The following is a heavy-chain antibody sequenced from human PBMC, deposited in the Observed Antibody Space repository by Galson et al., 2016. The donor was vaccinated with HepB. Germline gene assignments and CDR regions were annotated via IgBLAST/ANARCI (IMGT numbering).Heavy chain of an antibody. Sequence: TLSLTCTVSGDSISTSRYSYWSWLRQPVGKGLEWIGLIYTSGSTKYNPSLTVRLTISLDTSKNQFSRELIFVTDADTAVYYCARELGSWSQGTLVTVSS. V-gene: IGHV4-61*02. CDR3: ARELGS. CDR1: GDSISTSRYSY. CDR2: IYTSGST. D-gene: IGHD3-16*01. J-gene: IGHJ5*02.